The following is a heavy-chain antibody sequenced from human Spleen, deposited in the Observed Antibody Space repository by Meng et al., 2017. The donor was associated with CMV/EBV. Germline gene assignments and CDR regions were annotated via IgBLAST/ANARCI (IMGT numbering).Heavy chain of an antibody. Sequence: GGSLRLSCAASGFTFSAYSMNWVRQAPGKGLEWVSYISDTGSLIYYADSVRGRFTISRDNAKNSLYLQMNSLRAEDAAVYYCAASSVIAPFYWGQGTLVTVSS. J-gene: IGHJ4*02. V-gene: IGHV3-48*04. D-gene: IGHD3-16*02. CDR2: ISDTGSLI. CDR3: AASSVIAPFY. CDR1: GFTFSAYS.